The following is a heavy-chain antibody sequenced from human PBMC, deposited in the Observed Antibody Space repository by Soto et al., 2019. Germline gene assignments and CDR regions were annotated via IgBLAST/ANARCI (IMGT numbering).Heavy chain of an antibody. J-gene: IGHJ4*02. CDR2: ISGSGGST. Sequence: GGSLRLSCAASGFTFSSYAMSWVRQAPGKGLEWVSAISGSGGSTYYADSVKGRFTISRDNSKNTLYLQMNSLRAEDTAVYYCAKSPESGRAAAGKSWYYFDYWGQGTLVNVAS. D-gene: IGHD6-13*01. CDR3: AKSPESGRAAAGKSWYYFDY. V-gene: IGHV3-23*01. CDR1: GFTFSSYA.